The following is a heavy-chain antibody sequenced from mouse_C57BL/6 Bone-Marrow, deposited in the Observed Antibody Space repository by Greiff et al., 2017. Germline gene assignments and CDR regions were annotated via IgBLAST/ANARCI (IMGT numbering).Heavy chain of an antibody. Sequence: QVQLKQSGAELARPGASVKLSCKASGYTFTSYGISWVKQRTGQGLEWIGEIYPRSGNTYYNEKFKGKATLTADKSSSTAYMELRSLTSEDSAVYFCATAQVSDYWGQGTTLTVSS. D-gene: IGHD3-2*02. J-gene: IGHJ2*01. CDR1: GYTFTSYG. CDR3: ATAQVSDY. CDR2: IYPRSGNT. V-gene: IGHV1-81*01.